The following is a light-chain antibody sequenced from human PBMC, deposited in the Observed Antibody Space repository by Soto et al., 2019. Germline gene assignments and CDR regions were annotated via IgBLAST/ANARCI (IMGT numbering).Light chain of an antibody. CDR1: SSDVGGYNY. V-gene: IGLV2-14*01. J-gene: IGLJ1*01. Sequence: QSALTRPASASGSPGQSITISCTGTSSDVGGYNYVSWYQQHPGKAPKLMIYEVSNRPSGVSNRFSGSKSGNTASLTISGLQAEDEADYYCSSYAGSNNFVFGSGTKVTVL. CDR2: EVS. CDR3: SSYAGSNNFV.